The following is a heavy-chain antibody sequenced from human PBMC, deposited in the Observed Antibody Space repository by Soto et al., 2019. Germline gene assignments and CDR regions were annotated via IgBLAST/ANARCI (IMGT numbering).Heavy chain of an antibody. CDR3: ARGRNSSSFYFYYYYYGMDV. J-gene: IGHJ6*02. V-gene: IGHV4-4*02. D-gene: IGHD6-13*01. Sequence: SETLSLTCAVSGGSISSSNWWSWVRQPPGKGLEWIGEIYHSGSTNYNPSLKSRVTISVDKSKNQFSLKLSSVTAADTAVYYCARGRNSSSFYFYYYYYGMDVWGQGTTVTVSS. CDR1: GGSISSSNW. CDR2: IYHSGST.